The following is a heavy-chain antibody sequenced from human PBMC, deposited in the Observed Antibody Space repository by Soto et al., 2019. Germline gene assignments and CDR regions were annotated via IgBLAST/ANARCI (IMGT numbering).Heavy chain of an antibody. CDR2: FSSRSITT. J-gene: IGHJ4*02. CDR1: GFTFSDYS. CDR3: VRANGGTLVY. V-gene: IGHV3-11*05. Sequence: QVQLVESGGGSVKPGGSLRLSCAGSGFTFSDYSMAWIRQATGKGLEWVTYFSSRSITTNYADSVKGPFTISRDDAWNSLYLQMNSLTAEDTAVYYCVRANGGTLVYWGQGTMVTVSS. D-gene: IGHD2-8*01.